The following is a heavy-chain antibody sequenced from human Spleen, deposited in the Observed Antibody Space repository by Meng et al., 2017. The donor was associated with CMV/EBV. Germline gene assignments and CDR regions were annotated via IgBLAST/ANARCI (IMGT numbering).Heavy chain of an antibody. D-gene: IGHD6-13*01. CDR3: ARVGGSWSNDY. V-gene: IGHV3-21*01. Sequence: GESLKISCAASGFTFSSYSMNWVRQAPGKGLEWVSSISSTSRYIYYADSVKGRFTISRDNAKNSLCLQMNSLRAEDTAVYYCARVGGSWSNDYWGQGTLVTVSS. CDR2: ISSTSRYI. CDR1: GFTFSSYS. J-gene: IGHJ4*02.